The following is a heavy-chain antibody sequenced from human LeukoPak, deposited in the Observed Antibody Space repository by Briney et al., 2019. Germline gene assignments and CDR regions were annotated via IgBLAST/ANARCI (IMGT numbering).Heavy chain of an antibody. CDR1: GDSVSSNSAA. D-gene: IGHD5-18*01. V-gene: IGHV6-1*01. CDR3: ARDVETSWIQLLDY. Sequence: SQTLSLTCAISGDSVSSNSAAWNWIRQSPSRGLEWLGRTYYRSKWYNDYAVSVKSRITINPDTSRNQFSLQLNSVTPEDTAVYYCARDVETSWIQLLDYWGQGTLVTVSS. CDR2: TYYRSKWYN. J-gene: IGHJ4*02.